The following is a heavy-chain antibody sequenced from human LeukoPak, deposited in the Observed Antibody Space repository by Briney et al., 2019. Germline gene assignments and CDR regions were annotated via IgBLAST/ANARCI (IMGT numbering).Heavy chain of an antibody. CDR3: ARDRGSTTVVTPGYNWFDP. V-gene: IGHV4-31*03. CDR1: GGSISSGGYY. D-gene: IGHD4-23*01. J-gene: IGHJ5*02. CDR2: IYYSGST. Sequence: SETLSLTCTVSGGSISSGGYYWSWIRQHPGKGLEWIGYIYYSGSTYYNPSLKSRVTISVDTSKNQFSLKLSSVTAADTAVYYCARDRGSTTVVTPGYNWFDPWGQGTLDTVSS.